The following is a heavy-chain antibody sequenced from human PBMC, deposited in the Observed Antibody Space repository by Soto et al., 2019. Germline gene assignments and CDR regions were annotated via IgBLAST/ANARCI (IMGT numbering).Heavy chain of an antibody. D-gene: IGHD5-12*01. CDR3: HGYGY. Sequence: EVQVVESGRGLVQPGGSLRLSCAVSGFTVTINYMSWVRQAPGKGLEWVSVIYSGGTIYYADSVKGRFTISRDTSKNTLYLQMNSLRGDDTAVYYCHGYGYWGQGTLVTVSS. V-gene: IGHV3-53*01. CDR2: IYSGGTI. CDR1: GFTVTINY. J-gene: IGHJ4*02.